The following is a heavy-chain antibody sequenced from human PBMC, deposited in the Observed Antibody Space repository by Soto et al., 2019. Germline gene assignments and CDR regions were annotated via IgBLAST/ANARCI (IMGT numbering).Heavy chain of an antibody. D-gene: IGHD3-10*01. Sequence: ASVKVSCKASGYTFIDYFIHWLRQAPGQGLEWMGWINPNSGETKFAQTFQGRFTISRDNAKDSLYLHLNSLRVGDTAVYYCARYGTRGDWWGLGTQVTVSS. CDR2: INPNSGET. J-gene: IGHJ5*01. V-gene: IGHV1-2*02. CDR1: GYTFIDYF. CDR3: ARYGTRGDW.